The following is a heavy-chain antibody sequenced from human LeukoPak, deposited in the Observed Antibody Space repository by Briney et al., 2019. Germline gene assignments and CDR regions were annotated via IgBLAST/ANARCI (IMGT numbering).Heavy chain of an antibody. J-gene: IGHJ4*02. CDR1: GGSFSGYY. Sequence: PSETLSLTCAVYGGSFSGYYWSWIRQPPGKGLEWIGEINHSGSTNYNPSLKSRVTISVDTSKNQFSLKLSSVTAADTAVYYCASHVPAAMGIDYWGQGTLVTVSS. V-gene: IGHV4-34*01. D-gene: IGHD2-2*01. CDR2: INHSGST. CDR3: ASHVPAAMGIDY.